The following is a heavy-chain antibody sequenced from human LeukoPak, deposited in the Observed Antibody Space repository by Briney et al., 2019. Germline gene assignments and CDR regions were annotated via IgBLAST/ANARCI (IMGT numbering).Heavy chain of an antibody. Sequence: AEGSVRLSCAASGFPISSYWMSWVRQVPGKGLESVAHIKHDSSETYYVDTVRGRFIISRDNAKNSLYLQMNSLRVEDTAVYHCARGPTDFDASDIWGHGTLVTVSS. V-gene: IGHV3-7*01. CDR1: GFPISSYW. J-gene: IGHJ3*02. CDR2: IKHDSSET. CDR3: ARGPTDFDASDI.